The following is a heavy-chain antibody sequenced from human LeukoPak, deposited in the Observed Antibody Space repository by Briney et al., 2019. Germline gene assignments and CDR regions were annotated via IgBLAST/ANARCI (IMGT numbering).Heavy chain of an antibody. V-gene: IGHV4-4*07. D-gene: IGHD3-22*01. CDR3: ARDGPYYYDSSGYYDAFDI. J-gene: IGHJ3*02. CDR1: GGSISSYY. Sequence: SETLSLTCTVSGGSISSYYWSWIRQPAGKGLEWIGRIYTSGSTNYNPSLKSRVTMSVDTSKNQFSLKLNSVTAADTAVYYCARDGPYYYDSSGYYDAFDIWGQGTMVTVSS. CDR2: IYTSGST.